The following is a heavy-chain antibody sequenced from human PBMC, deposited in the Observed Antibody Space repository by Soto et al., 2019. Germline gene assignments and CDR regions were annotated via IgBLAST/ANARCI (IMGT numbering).Heavy chain of an antibody. D-gene: IGHD5-18*01. J-gene: IGHJ4*02. CDR3: ARGGPRDGYRDLDY. CDR2: ITNSGGST. CDR1: GFAFTTYA. Sequence: EVQLLESGGDLVQPGGSLRLSCAASGFAFTTYAMTWVRQSPGKGLEWVSCITNSGGSTYFADSMKGRFTISRDNSKSTLYLQMSSLSAEDTAVYYCARGGPRDGYRDLDYWGPGTQVTVSS. V-gene: IGHV3-23*01.